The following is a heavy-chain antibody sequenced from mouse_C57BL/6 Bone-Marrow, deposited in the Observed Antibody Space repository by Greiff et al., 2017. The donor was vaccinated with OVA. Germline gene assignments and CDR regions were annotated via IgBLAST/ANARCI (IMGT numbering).Heavy chain of an antibody. CDR2: ISYDGSN. J-gene: IGHJ4*01. Sequence: DVQLQESGPGLVKPSQSLSLTCSVTGYSITSGYFWNWIRQPPGNKLEWMGYISYDGSNNYNPSLKNRISITRDTSKNQFILKLNSVTTEDAATYYYASRLTLYYYAMDYWGQGTSVTVSS. CDR3: ASRLTLYYYAMDY. V-gene: IGHV3-6*01. CDR1: GYSITSGYF. D-gene: IGHD3-2*02.